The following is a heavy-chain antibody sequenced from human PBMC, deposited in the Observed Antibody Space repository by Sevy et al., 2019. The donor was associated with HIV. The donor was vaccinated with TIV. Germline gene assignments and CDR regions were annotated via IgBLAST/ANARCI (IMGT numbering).Heavy chain of an antibody. CDR1: GFTFTNYW. D-gene: IGHD3-10*01. CDR2: IYPGDSDT. Sequence: QGESLKISCKGSGFTFTNYWIAWVRQMPGKGLEWMGIIYPGDSDTRYSPSFQGQVTISADKSITTAYLQWSSLKASDTAMYYCARTYYYGSGNYCDAISRFGYWGQGTLVTVSS. CDR3: ARTYYYGSGNYCDAISRFGY. J-gene: IGHJ4*02. V-gene: IGHV5-51*03.